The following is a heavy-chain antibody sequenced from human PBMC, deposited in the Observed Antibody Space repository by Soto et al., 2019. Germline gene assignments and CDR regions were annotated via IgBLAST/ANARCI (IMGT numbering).Heavy chain of an antibody. CDR3: ARDGDRALATAMVSRRYYYYYYGMDV. V-gene: IGHV3-30*04. Sequence: QVQLVESGGGVVQPGRSLRLSCAASGFTFSSYAMHWVRQAPGKGLEWVAVISYDGRNKYYADSVKGRFTISRDNSKNTLYLQMNSLRAEDTAVYYFARDGDRALATAMVSRRYYYYYYGMDVWCQGTKVNVSS. CDR2: ISYDGRNK. CDR1: GFTFSSYA. D-gene: IGHD5-18*01. J-gene: IGHJ6*02.